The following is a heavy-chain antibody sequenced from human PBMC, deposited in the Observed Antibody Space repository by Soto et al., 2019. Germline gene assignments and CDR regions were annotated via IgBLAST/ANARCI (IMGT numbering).Heavy chain of an antibody. Sequence: QVLLVQSGAEEKRPGASVKVSCEASGYTFTDFHIHWVRQAPGQGLEWMGWINAGNGNTKYSQKFQDRVTVTRDTSANTAYMELSSLTSEDTAIYYCASGLMPGSAYWGQGTLVTVSS. CDR3: ASGLMPGSAY. D-gene: IGHD3-10*01. CDR2: INAGNGNT. J-gene: IGHJ4*02. V-gene: IGHV1-3*05. CDR1: GYTFTDFH.